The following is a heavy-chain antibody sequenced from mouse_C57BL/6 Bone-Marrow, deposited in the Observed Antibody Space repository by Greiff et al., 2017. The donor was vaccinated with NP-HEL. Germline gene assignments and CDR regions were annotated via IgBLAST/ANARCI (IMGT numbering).Heavy chain of an antibody. D-gene: IGHD5-1*01. CDR1: GYTFTSYW. V-gene: IGHV1-52*01. CDR3: ARYLYFDY. Sequence: QVHVKQPGAELVRPGSSVKLSCKASGYTFTSYWMHWVKQRPIQGLEWIGNIDPSDSETHYNQKFKDKATLTVDKSSSTAYMQLSSLTSEDSAVYYCARYLYFDYWGQGTTLTVSS. J-gene: IGHJ2*01. CDR2: IDPSDSET.